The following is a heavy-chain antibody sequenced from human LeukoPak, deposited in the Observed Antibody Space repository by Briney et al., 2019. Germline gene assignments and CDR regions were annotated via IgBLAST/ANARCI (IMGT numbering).Heavy chain of an antibody. J-gene: IGHJ4*02. V-gene: IGHV1-18*01. CDR2: ISTYNGNT. Sequence: GASVKVSCKASGYTFTDYGISWVRQAPGQGPEWMGWISTYNGNTNYAQKFQGRLTMTRATSTSKAYMEVRSLRSDDTAIYYCARDVKFKLLYWFDYWGQGTLVTVSS. CDR1: GYTFTDYG. D-gene: IGHD3-3*01. CDR3: ARDVKFKLLYWFDY.